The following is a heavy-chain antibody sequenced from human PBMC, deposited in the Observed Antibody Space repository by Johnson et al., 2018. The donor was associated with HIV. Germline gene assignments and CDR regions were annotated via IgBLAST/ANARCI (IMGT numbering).Heavy chain of an antibody. Sequence: VQVLESGGGVVRPGGSLRLSCAASGFIFNDYPMYWVRQPPGKGLEWVAVISFDGSNKYYADSVKGRFTISRDNSKNTLYLQMNSLRAEDTAVYYCAREGDSSGMVFLDAFDIWGQGTMVTVSS. J-gene: IGHJ3*02. CDR3: AREGDSSGMVFLDAFDI. CDR1: GFIFNDYP. V-gene: IGHV3-30*04. D-gene: IGHD3-22*01. CDR2: ISFDGSNK.